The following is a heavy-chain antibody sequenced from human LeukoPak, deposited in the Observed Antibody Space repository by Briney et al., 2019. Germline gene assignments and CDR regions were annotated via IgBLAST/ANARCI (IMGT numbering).Heavy chain of an antibody. CDR3: ARLAGIPAYYFYY. Sequence: SETLSLTCTVSGGSISSYYWSWIRQPPGKGLEWIGYIYYSGSTNYNPSLKSRVTISVDTSKNQFSLKLSSVTAADTAVYYCARLAGIPAYYFYYWGQGTLVTVSS. J-gene: IGHJ4*02. V-gene: IGHV4-59*01. CDR2: IYYSGST. CDR1: GGSISSYY.